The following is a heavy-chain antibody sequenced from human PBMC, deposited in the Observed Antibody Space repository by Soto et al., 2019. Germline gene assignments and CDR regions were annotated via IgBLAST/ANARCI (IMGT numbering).Heavy chain of an antibody. D-gene: IGHD4-4*01. V-gene: IGHV4-39*01. CDR1: VFSISSSSYY. CDR2: IYYSGST. Sequence: PAATXSLTCTFSVFSISSSSYYLCWIRQPPGKVLEWIGSIYYSGSTYYNPSLKSRVTISVDTSKNQFSLKLSSVTAADTAVYYCATRSVTTYSGMEVWGQGTTVTVSS. CDR3: ATRSVTTYSGMEV. J-gene: IGHJ6*02.